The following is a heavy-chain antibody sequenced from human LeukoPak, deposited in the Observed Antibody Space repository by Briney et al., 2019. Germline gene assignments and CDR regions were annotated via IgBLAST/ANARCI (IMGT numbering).Heavy chain of an antibody. D-gene: IGHD3-3*01. CDR2: IKTKTDGGTT. V-gene: IGHV3-15*07. CDR1: GFIFPNAW. J-gene: IGHJ4*02. Sequence: GGSLRLSCAASGFIFPNAWMNWVRQAPGKGLEWVGHIKTKTDGGTTDYAAPVKGRFTISRDDSKNTLYPQMNSLKTEDTAVYFCTTATIYDFWNGYFKTFDYWGQGTLVTVSS. CDR3: TTATIYDFWNGYFKTFDY.